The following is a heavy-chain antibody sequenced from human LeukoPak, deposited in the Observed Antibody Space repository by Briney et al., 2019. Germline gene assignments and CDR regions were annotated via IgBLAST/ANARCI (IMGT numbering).Heavy chain of an antibody. D-gene: IGHD3-10*01. V-gene: IGHV1-46*01. CDR2: INPSGGST. CDR3: ASSLYGSGSYYNYYYYMDV. Sequence: ASVKVSCKASGYTFTSYYMHWVRQAPGQGLEWMGIINPSGGSTSYAQKFQGRVTMTRDMSTSTVYMELSSLRSEDTAVYYCASSLYGSGSYYNYYYYMDVWGKGTTATVSS. CDR1: GYTFTSYY. J-gene: IGHJ6*03.